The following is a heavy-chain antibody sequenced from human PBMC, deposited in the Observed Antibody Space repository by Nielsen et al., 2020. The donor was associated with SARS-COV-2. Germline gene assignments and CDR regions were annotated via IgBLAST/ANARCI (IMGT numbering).Heavy chain of an antibody. V-gene: IGHV5-10-1*01. CDR3: ARLRVAAAGPTHYFDY. J-gene: IGHJ4*02. D-gene: IGHD6-13*01. Sequence: GGSLGLSCKGSGYSFTSYWISWVRQMPGKGLEWMGRIDPSDSYTNYSPSFQGHVTISADKSISTAYLQWSSLKASDTAMYYCARLRVAAAGPTHYFDYWGQGTLVTVSS. CDR1: GYSFTSYW. CDR2: IDPSDSYT.